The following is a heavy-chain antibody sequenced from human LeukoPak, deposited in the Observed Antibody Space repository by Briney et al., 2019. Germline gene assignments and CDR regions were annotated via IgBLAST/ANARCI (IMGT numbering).Heavy chain of an antibody. Sequence: SETLSLTCTVSGDSINTHYWSWIRQPPRKGLEWIGYIYYSGSTNYNPSLKSRVSISVDTSKNQFSLQLTSVTAADTAVYYCARDRRYYETNGSPLGWFDPWGQGTLVTVSS. J-gene: IGHJ5*02. V-gene: IGHV4-59*11. CDR1: GDSINTHY. CDR2: IYYSGST. CDR3: ARDRRYYETNGSPLGWFDP. D-gene: IGHD3-22*01.